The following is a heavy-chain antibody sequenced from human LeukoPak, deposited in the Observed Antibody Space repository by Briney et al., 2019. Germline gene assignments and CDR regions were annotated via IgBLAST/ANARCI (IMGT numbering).Heavy chain of an antibody. V-gene: IGHV4-30-4*01. D-gene: IGHD3-10*01. J-gene: IGHJ5*02. CDR1: GGSISSGDYY. CDR2: IYYSGST. Sequence: SETLSLTCTVSGGSISSGDYYWSWIRQPPGEGLEWIGYIYYSGSTYYNPSLKSRVTISVDTSKNQFSLKLSSVTAADTAVYYCAGLLWFGEFHPNWFDPWGQGTLVTVSS. CDR3: AGLLWFGEFHPNWFDP.